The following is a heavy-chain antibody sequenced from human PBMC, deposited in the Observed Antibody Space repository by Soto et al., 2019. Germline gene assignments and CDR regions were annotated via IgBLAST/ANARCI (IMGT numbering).Heavy chain of an antibody. CDR2: IYYSGST. CDR3: ARHPYSSGWVIDY. J-gene: IGHJ4*02. D-gene: IGHD6-19*01. CDR1: GGSISSSSYY. V-gene: IGHV4-39*01. Sequence: QLQLQESGPGLVKPSETLSLTCTVSGGSISSSSYYWGWIRQPPGKGLEWIGSIYYSGSTYYNPSLKSRVTISVDTSKNQFSLKLSSVTAADTAVYYCARHPYSSGWVIDYWGQGTLVTVSS.